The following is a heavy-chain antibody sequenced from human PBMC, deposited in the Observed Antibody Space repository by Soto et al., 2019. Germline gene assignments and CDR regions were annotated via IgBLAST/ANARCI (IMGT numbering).Heavy chain of an antibody. CDR1: GGTFSSYA. CDR3: ARDSGYSYGDGY. J-gene: IGHJ4*02. Sequence: SVKVSCKASGGTFSSYAISWVRQAPGQGLEWMGGIIPIFGTANYAQKFQGRVTITADKSTSTAYMELSSLRSEDTAVYYCARDSGYSYGDGYWGRGNLVTVSS. V-gene: IGHV1-69*06. D-gene: IGHD5-18*01. CDR2: IIPIFGTA.